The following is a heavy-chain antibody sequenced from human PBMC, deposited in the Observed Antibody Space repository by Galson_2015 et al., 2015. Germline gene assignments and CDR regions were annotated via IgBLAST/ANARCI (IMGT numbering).Heavy chain of an antibody. V-gene: IGHV1-69*17. Sequence: SCKASGGTFSSYAISWVRQAPGQGLEWMGGIIPIFGIANYAQKFQGRVTITADKSTSTAYMELSSLRSEDTAVYYCARALGGNCSGGSCYSIYYYYGMDVWGQGTTVTVSS. CDR2: IIPIFGIA. CDR1: GGTFSSYA. D-gene: IGHD2-15*01. CDR3: ARALGGNCSGGSCYSIYYYYGMDV. J-gene: IGHJ6*02.